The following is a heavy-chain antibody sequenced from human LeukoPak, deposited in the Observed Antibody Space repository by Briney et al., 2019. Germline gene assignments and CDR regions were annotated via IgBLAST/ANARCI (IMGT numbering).Heavy chain of an antibody. CDR2: IYYSGST. Sequence: TSETLSLTCTVSGGSISSYYWSWIRQPPGKGLEWIGYIYYSGSTNYNPSLKSRVTISVDTSKNQFSLKLSSVTAADTAVYYCARVWFGELWDGYYFDYWGQGTLVTVSS. D-gene: IGHD3-10*01. CDR3: ARVWFGELWDGYYFDY. CDR1: GGSISSYY. V-gene: IGHV4-59*01. J-gene: IGHJ4*02.